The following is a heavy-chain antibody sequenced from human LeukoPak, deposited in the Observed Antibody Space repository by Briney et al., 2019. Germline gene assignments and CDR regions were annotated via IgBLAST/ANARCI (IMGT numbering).Heavy chain of an antibody. J-gene: IGHJ4*02. Sequence: SETLSLTCTVSGGSISSSSYYWGWIRQPPGKGLEWIGSIYYSGSTYYNPSLKSRVTISVDTSKNQFSLKLSSVTAADTAVYYCARRQVGATTGDDYWGQGTLVTVSS. D-gene: IGHD1-26*01. CDR3: ARRQVGATTGDDY. V-gene: IGHV4-39*07. CDR1: GGSISSSSYY. CDR2: IYYSGST.